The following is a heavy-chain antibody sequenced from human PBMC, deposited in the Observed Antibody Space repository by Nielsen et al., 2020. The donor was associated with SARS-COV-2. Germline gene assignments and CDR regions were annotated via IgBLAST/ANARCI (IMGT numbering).Heavy chain of an antibody. J-gene: IGHJ4*02. V-gene: IGHV3-9*01. Sequence: GGSLRLSCAASGFTFDDYAMHWVRQAPGKGLEWVSGISWNSGSIGYADSVKGRFTISRDNAKNSLYLQMISLRAEASALYYCAKDGYPALYYFDYWGQGTLVTVSS. CDR1: GFTFDDYA. D-gene: IGHD2-15*01. CDR2: ISWNSGSI. CDR3: AKDGYPALYYFDY.